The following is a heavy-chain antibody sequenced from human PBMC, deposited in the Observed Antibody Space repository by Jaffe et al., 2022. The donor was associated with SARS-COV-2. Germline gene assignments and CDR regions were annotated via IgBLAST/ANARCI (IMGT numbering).Heavy chain of an antibody. Sequence: LEQSGGGLVQPGGSLRLSCAASGFNLKDYAMHWVRQTPGRGLEWVSGIYWGGTTGYSGSAKGRFTTSRDNAANSLYLQMNDLRVEDTALYYCIKDVSAGGLDYWGQGTLVTVSS. D-gene: IGHD3-16*01. V-gene: IGHV3-9*01. CDR3: IKDVSAGGLDY. CDR1: GFNLKDYA. CDR2: IYWGGTT. J-gene: IGHJ4*02.